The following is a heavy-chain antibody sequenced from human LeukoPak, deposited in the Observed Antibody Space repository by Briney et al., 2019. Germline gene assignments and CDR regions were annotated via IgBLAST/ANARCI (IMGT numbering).Heavy chain of an antibody. CDR1: GYTFTSYA. CDR3: ARSDSSGWQKDENFDY. Sequence: ASVKVSCKASGYTFTSYAMHWVRQAPGQRLEWMGWINAGNGNTKYSQKFQGRVTITRDTSASTAYMELSSLRSEDTAVYYCARSDSSGWQKDENFDYWGQGTLVTVS. J-gene: IGHJ4*02. CDR2: INAGNGNT. V-gene: IGHV1-3*01. D-gene: IGHD6-19*01.